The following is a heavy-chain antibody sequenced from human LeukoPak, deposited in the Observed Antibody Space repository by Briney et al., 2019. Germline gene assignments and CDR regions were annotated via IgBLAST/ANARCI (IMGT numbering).Heavy chain of an antibody. V-gene: IGHV3-13*01. CDR3: ARQSAPHGNFDY. J-gene: IGHJ4*02. Sequence: GGSLRLSCAASGFTLTNYAMHWVRQPAGEGLEWVSALGTAGDTFYPGSVKGRFTISRDNAKKSLFLQMNSLRVEDTAIYYCARQSAPHGNFDYWGQGTLVTVSS. CDR2: LGTAGDT. D-gene: IGHD5-24*01. CDR1: GFTLTNYA.